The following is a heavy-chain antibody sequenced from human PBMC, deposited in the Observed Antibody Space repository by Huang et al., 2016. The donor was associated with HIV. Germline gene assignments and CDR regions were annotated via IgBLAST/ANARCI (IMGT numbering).Heavy chain of an antibody. Sequence: QVQLQQWGAGLLRPSETLSLTCAVYGGSFSGYYGTWIRQPPGKGREWIGEINHRGSTNYNPSLKSRVTISVDTSRNQFSLTLTSVTAADTAVYYCARGQGGYYYYYMDVWGKGTTVTVSS. J-gene: IGHJ6*03. CDR3: ARGQGGYYYYYMDV. CDR1: GGSFSGYY. CDR2: INHRGST. V-gene: IGHV4-34*01.